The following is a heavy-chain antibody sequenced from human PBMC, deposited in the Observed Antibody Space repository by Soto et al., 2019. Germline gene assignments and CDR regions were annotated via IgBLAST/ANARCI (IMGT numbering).Heavy chain of an antibody. CDR1: GYTFTSYD. CDR3: ARTKARRYSSSSDGGHWLDP. Sequence: ASVKVSCKASGYTFTSYDINWVRQATGQGLEWMGWMNPNSGNTGYAQKFQGRVTMTRNTSISTAYMELSSLRSEDTAVYYCARTKARRYSSSSDGGHWLDPWGQGTLVTVSS. J-gene: IGHJ5*02. D-gene: IGHD6-6*01. CDR2: MNPNSGNT. V-gene: IGHV1-8*01.